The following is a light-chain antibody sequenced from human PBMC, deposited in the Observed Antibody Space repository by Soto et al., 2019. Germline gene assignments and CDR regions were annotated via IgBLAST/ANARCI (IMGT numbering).Light chain of an antibody. CDR3: QQYTSYPST. CDR1: QSISSW. J-gene: IGKJ2*01. CDR2: KAS. V-gene: IGKV1-5*03. Sequence: DIQMTQSPSTLSASVGDRVTITCRARQSISSWLAWYQQKPGKAPNLLIYKASSLESGFPSRFSGSGSGTEFTLTISSMQPDEFATYYCQQYTSYPSTFGQGTKPEIK.